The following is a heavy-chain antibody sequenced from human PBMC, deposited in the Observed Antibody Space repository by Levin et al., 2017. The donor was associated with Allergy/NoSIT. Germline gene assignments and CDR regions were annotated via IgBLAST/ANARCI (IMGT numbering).Heavy chain of an antibody. D-gene: IGHD2-2*01. CDR1: AFTFRNYY. CDR3: ARGGCDRTSCLDH. CDR2: ILNDGTT. V-gene: IGHV3-74*01. J-gene: IGHJ4*02. Sequence: GGSLRLSCTASAFTFRNYYMHWVRQAPGMGLVWVSNILNDGTTKYADSVKGRFTISRDNAKNTLYLKMNSLGEEDTAVYFCARGGCDRTSCLDHWGQGILVTVSS.